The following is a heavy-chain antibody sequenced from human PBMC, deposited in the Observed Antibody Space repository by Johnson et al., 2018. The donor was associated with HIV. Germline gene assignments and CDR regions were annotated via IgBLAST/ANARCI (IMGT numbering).Heavy chain of an antibody. CDR2: IKQDGSEK. V-gene: IGHV3-7*02. D-gene: IGHD3-22*01. CDR1: GFTFSSYW. Sequence: VQLVESGGGLVQPGGSLRLSCAASGFTFSSYWMSWVRQAPGKGLEWVANIKQDGSEKYFVDSVKGRFTISRDNAKNSLYLQMNSLRAEDTAVYYCASGWGGSTMIDAFDIWGLRTMVTVSS. CDR3: ASGWGGSTMIDAFDI. J-gene: IGHJ3*02.